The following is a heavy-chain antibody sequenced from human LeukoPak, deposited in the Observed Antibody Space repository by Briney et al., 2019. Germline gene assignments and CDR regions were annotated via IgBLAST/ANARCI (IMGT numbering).Heavy chain of an antibody. Sequence: ASVKVSCKASGYTFTSYDIKWVRQAPGQGLEWMGWMNPNSGNTGYAQKFQDRVTMTRNTSISTAYMELSSLRSEDTAVYYCARGPPTFMFTTNPSDYWGQGTLVTVSS. V-gene: IGHV1-8*01. CDR1: GYTFTSYD. J-gene: IGHJ4*02. CDR3: ARGPPTFMFTTNPSDY. CDR2: MNPNSGNT. D-gene: IGHD1-1*01.